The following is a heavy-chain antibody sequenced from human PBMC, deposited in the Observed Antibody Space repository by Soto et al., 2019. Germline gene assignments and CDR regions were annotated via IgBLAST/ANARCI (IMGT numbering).Heavy chain of an antibody. J-gene: IGHJ5*02. CDR3: ARDRSAAGTGAWFDP. V-gene: IGHV3-11*01. CDR1: GFTFSDYS. Sequence: SLRLSCAASGFTFSDYSMSWIRQAPGKGLEWVSYISSSGSTIYYADSVKGRFTISRDNAKNSLYLQMNSLRAEDTAVYYCARDRSAAGTGAWFDPWGQGMLVTVSS. CDR2: ISSSGSTI. D-gene: IGHD6-13*01.